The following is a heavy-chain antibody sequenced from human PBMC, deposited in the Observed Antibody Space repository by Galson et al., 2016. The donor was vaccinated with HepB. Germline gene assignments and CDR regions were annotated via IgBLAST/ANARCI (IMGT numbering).Heavy chain of an antibody. CDR1: GFTFHDYA. CDR2: ISWNSGSI. D-gene: IGHD6-19*01. Sequence: SLRLSCAASGFTFHDYAMHWVRHAQGKGLEWVSGISWNSGSIAYADSVKGRFTISRDNAKKSLYLQMNSLRAEDTALYYCVRDRYISGWYFFDYWGQGALVTVSS. V-gene: IGHV3-9*01. J-gene: IGHJ4*02. CDR3: VRDRYISGWYFFDY.